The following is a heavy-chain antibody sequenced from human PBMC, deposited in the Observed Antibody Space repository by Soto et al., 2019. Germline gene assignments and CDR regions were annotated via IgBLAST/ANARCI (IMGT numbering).Heavy chain of an antibody. D-gene: IGHD4-17*01. Sequence: QLQLEESGPGLVKPSETLSLTCTVSGGSISSSSYYWGWIRQPPGKGLEWIGSIYYSGSTYYNPSLKSRVTISVDTSKNQFSLKLSSVTAADTAVYYCARHFYYGDYRGYWGQGTLVTVSS. CDR2: IYYSGST. V-gene: IGHV4-39*01. J-gene: IGHJ4*02. CDR3: ARHFYYGDYRGY. CDR1: GGSISSSSYY.